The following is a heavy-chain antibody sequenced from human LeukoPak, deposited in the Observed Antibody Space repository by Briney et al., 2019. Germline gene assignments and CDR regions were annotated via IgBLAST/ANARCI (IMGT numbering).Heavy chain of an antibody. Sequence: SETLSLTCTVSGGSISTYYWNWIRQPPGKGLEWIGYIYYSGSTNYNPSLKSRVTISVDTSKNQFSLKLSSVTAADTAMYYCARDGSARYYFDYWGQGTLVTVSS. CDR2: IYYSGST. CDR1: GGSISTYY. CDR3: ARDGSARYYFDY. J-gene: IGHJ4*02. V-gene: IGHV4-59*01.